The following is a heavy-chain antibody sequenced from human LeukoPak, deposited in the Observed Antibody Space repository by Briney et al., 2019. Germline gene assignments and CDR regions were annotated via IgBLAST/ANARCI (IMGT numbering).Heavy chain of an antibody. D-gene: IGHD6-6*01. CDR1: GFTFSDYA. CDR2: ISYDGYIK. V-gene: IGHV3-30-3*01. Sequence: GGSLRLSCAASGFTFSDYAMHWVRQAPGQGLDWVAVISYDGYIKYYADSVKGRFTISRENSKNTLYVQMNSLRADDTALYYCVRRYRSSSLDYWGQGTLVTVSA. CDR3: VRRYRSSSLDY. J-gene: IGHJ4*02.